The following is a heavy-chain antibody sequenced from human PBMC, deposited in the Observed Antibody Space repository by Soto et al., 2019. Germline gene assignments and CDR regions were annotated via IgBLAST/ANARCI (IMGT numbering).Heavy chain of an antibody. CDR2: ISGSGGST. D-gene: IGHD2-15*01. V-gene: IGHV3-23*01. CDR3: AKDRVVAPPYYYYYYYMDV. CDR1: GFTFSSYA. J-gene: IGHJ6*03. Sequence: GGSLRLSCAASGFTFSSYAMSWVRQAPGKGLEWVSAISGSGGSTYYADSVKGRFTISRDNSKNTLYLQMNSLRAEDTAVYYCAKDRVVAPPYYYYYYYMDVWGKGTTVTVSS.